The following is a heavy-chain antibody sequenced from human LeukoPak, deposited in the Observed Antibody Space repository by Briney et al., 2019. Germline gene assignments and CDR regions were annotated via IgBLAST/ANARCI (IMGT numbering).Heavy chain of an antibody. CDR1: GFTFSSYA. Sequence: AGGSLRLSCAASGFTFSSYAMSWVRQAPGKGLEWVSAISGSGGSTYYADSVKGRFTISRDNSKNTLYLQMNSLRAEDTAVYYCAKDPYNWNDDGHYFDYWGQGTLVTVSS. CDR2: ISGSGGST. D-gene: IGHD1-1*01. CDR3: AKDPYNWNDDGHYFDY. J-gene: IGHJ4*02. V-gene: IGHV3-23*01.